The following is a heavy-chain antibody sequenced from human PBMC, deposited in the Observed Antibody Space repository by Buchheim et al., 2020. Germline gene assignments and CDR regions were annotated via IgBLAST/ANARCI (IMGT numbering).Heavy chain of an antibody. Sequence: QVQLQESGPGLVKPSQTLSLTCAVYGGSFSGYYWSWIRQPPGKGLEWIGEINHSGSTNYNPSLKSRVTILVDTSKKQFSLKLSSVTAADTAVYYCARGHTAMVLYYYGMDVWGQGTT. D-gene: IGHD5-18*01. CDR1: GGSFSGYY. CDR2: INHSGST. J-gene: IGHJ6*02. V-gene: IGHV4-34*09. CDR3: ARGHTAMVLYYYGMDV.